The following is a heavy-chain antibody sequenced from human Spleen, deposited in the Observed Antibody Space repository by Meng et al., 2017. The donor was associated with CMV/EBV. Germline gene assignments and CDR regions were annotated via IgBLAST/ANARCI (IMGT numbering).Heavy chain of an antibody. Sequence: QVQRQESVPGLVKLSQTPSLTCTVSGGSVSDYDWSWIRQPAGKGLEWIGRIYRSGSTNYNPSLKSRVSMSLDTSKNQFSLNLSSVTAADTAVYYCARDRGRLLNLDYWGQGTLVTVSS. CDR1: GGSVSDYD. CDR3: ARDRGRLLNLDY. D-gene: IGHD2-21*02. CDR2: IYRSGST. V-gene: IGHV4-4*07. J-gene: IGHJ4*02.